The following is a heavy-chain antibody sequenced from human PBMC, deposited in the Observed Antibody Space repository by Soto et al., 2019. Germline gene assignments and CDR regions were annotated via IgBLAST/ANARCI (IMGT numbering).Heavy chain of an antibody. V-gene: IGHV4-59*01. CDR1: GDSISSYS. D-gene: IGHD2-2*03. J-gene: IGHJ4*02. CDR3: AREGNLGRWIQPLDS. CDR2: IHYNGNT. Sequence: QVQLQVSGPGLVKPSETLSLTCTVSGDSISSYSWSWIRQPPGKGLESIGNIHYNGNTKYRPSLKSRVTMSVDTSKNHFSLQLISVTTADTAVYFCAREGNLGRWIQPLDSWGQGTLVTVSS.